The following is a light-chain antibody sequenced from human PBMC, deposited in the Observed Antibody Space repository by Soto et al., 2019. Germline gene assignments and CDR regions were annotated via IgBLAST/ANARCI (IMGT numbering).Light chain of an antibody. CDR1: QTLSSW. Sequence: IPLTHSASTPSVSVGDRVTITCRASQTLSSWVAWYRQKPGKAPKLLNYKASTLKSGVPSRFNGSVSGTEFTLTISSLQPDDFATYYCQHYNSYSEAFGQGTKVDIK. J-gene: IGKJ1*01. CDR2: KAS. CDR3: QHYNSYSEA. V-gene: IGKV1-5*03.